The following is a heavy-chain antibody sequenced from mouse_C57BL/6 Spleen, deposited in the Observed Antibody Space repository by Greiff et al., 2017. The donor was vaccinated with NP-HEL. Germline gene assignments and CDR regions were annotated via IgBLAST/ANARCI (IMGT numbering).Heavy chain of an antibody. J-gene: IGHJ2*01. D-gene: IGHD1-1*01. CDR1: GFTFSSYG. Sequence: EVQVVESGGDLVKPGGSLKLSCAASGFTFSSYGMSWVRQTPDKRLEWVATISSGGSYTYYPDSVKGRFTISRDNAKNTLYLQMSSLKSEDTAMYYCATYAWDYWGQGTTLTVSS. CDR3: ATYAWDY. CDR2: ISSGGSYT. V-gene: IGHV5-6*01.